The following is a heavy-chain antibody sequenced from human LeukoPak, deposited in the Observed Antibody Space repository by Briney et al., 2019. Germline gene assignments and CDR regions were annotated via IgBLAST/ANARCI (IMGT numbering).Heavy chain of an antibody. D-gene: IGHD2-15*01. CDR2: INPNTGGT. CDR3: ARDRGYCSGAGCSTHWFDP. J-gene: IGHJ5*02. Sequence: EASVKVSCKASGYTFTGYYMHWVRQASGQGLEWMGWINPNTGGTHYAQNFQGRVTMTRDTFISIAFMELNRLRSDDTAIYYCARDRGYCSGAGCSTHWFDPWGQGTRVTVSS. V-gene: IGHV1-2*02. CDR1: GYTFTGYY.